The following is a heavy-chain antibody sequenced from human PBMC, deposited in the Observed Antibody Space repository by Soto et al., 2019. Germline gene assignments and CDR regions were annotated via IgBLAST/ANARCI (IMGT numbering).Heavy chain of an antibody. CDR3: AGLWGDSYAYFDY. J-gene: IGHJ4*02. V-gene: IGHV3-48*03. CDR2: ISSSGSTI. CDR1: GFTFSSYE. Sequence: GGSLRLSCAASGFTFSSYEMNWVRQAPGKGLEWVSYISSSGSTIYYADSVKGRFTISRDNAKNSLYLQMNSLRAEDTAVYYCAGLWGDSYAYFDYWGQGTLVTVSS. D-gene: IGHD5-18*01.